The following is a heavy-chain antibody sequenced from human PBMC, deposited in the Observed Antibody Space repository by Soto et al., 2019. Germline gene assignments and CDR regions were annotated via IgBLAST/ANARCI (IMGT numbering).Heavy chain of an antibody. CDR2: IYPGDSDT. CDR3: ARGAVAGHNWFDP. D-gene: IGHD6-19*01. V-gene: IGHV5-51*01. Sequence: SLKISCKGSGYSFTSYWIGWVRQMPGKGLEWMGIIYPGDSDTRYSPSFQGQVTISADKSISTAYLQWSSLKASGTAMYYCARGAVAGHNWFDPWGQGTLVTVSS. J-gene: IGHJ5*02. CDR1: GYSFTSYW.